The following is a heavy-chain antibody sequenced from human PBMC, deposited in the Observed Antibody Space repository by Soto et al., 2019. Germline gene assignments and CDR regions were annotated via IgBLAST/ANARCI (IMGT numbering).Heavy chain of an antibody. Sequence: SETLSLTCSVSSGSISVTNVFWGWVRQPPGKGLEWIGNIDYSGTAYFSPSLATRVTFHVDTSKNQFSLTLYSVTAADTAVYYCARITGRHLDYWGQGILVTVSS. D-gene: IGHD1-20*01. CDR2: IDYSGTA. V-gene: IGHV4-39*01. J-gene: IGHJ4*02. CDR3: ARITGRHLDY. CDR1: SGSISVTNVF.